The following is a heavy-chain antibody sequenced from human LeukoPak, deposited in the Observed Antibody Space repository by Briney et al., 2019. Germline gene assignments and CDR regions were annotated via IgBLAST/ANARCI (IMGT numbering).Heavy chain of an antibody. D-gene: IGHD4-17*01. J-gene: IGHJ6*03. V-gene: IGHV6-1*01. CDR2: TYYRSKWYN. CDR3: VGSTDYGDSGSMDV. CDR1: GDSVSSNSAA. Sequence: SQTLSLTCAISGDSVSSNSAAWNWIRQSPSRGLEWLGRTYYRSKWYNDYAVSVKSRITINPDTSKNQFSLQLNSVTPEDTAVYYCVGSTDYGDSGSMDVWGKGTTVTVSS.